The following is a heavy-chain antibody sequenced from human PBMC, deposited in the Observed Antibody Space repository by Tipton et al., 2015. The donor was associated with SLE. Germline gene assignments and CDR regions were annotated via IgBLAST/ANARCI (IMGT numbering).Heavy chain of an antibody. J-gene: IGHJ4*02. Sequence: LRLSCTVSGGSISSGSHYWSWIRQPAGKGLEWIGRIYTSGSTNYNPSLKSRVTISVDTSKNQFSLKLSSVTAADTAVYYCARDPVAGRGIDYWGQGTLVTVSS. CDR1: GGSISSGSHY. D-gene: IGHD6-19*01. CDR2: IYTSGST. CDR3: ARDPVAGRGIDY. V-gene: IGHV4-61*02.